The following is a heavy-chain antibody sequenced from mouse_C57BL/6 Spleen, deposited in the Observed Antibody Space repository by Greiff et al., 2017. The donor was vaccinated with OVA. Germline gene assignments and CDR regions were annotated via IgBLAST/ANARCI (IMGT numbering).Heavy chain of an antibody. CDR3: AKQGDYSNYVPYWYFDV. V-gene: IGHV2-9*01. D-gene: IGHD2-5*01. J-gene: IGHJ1*03. Sequence: VKLVESGPGLVAPSQSLSITCTVSGFSLTSYGVDWVRQPPGKGLEWLGVIWGGGSTNYNSALMSRLSISKDNSKSQVFLKMNSLQTDDTAMYYCAKQGDYSNYVPYWYFDVWGTGTTVTVSS. CDR2: IWGGGST. CDR1: GFSLTSYG.